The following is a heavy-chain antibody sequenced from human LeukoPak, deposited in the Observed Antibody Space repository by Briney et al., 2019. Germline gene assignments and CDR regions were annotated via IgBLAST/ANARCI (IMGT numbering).Heavy chain of an antibody. Sequence: PGRSLRLSCAASGFTLSSYAMHWVRQAPGKGLEWVAVISYDGSKKYYADSVKGRFTISRDNSKNTLYLQMNSLRAEDTAVYYCARDFMGIAVAGTGITFDYWGQGTLVTVSS. V-gene: IGHV3-30*04. CDR2: ISYDGSKK. CDR3: ARDFMGIAVAGTGITFDY. J-gene: IGHJ4*02. D-gene: IGHD6-19*01. CDR1: GFTLSSYA.